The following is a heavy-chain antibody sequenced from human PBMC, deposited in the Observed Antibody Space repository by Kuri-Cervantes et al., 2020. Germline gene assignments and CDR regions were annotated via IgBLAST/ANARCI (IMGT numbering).Heavy chain of an antibody. CDR3: ARDLSGWGSGYAQP. CDR2: ISSSSYI. Sequence: GGSLRLSCAASGFTFSSYSMNWVRQAPGKGLEWVSSISSSSYIYYADSVKGRFTISRDNSKNTLFLQMNSLRAEDTAVYYCARDLSGWGSGYAQPWGQGTLVTVSS. CDR1: GFTFSSYS. V-gene: IGHV3-21*04. D-gene: IGHD5-12*01. J-gene: IGHJ4*02.